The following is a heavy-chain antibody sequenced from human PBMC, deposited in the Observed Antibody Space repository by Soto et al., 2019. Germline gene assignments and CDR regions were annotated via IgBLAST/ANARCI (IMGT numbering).Heavy chain of an antibody. J-gene: IGHJ4*02. D-gene: IGHD2-15*01. CDR2: ISAYNGNT. Sequence: ASVKVSCKASGHTFTSYGISWVRQAPGQGLEWMGWISAYNGNTNYAQKLQGRVTMTTDTSTSTAYMELRSLRSDDTAVYYCAREKLGYCSGGSCGVLGYWGQGTLVTVSS. V-gene: IGHV1-18*01. CDR1: GHTFTSYG. CDR3: AREKLGYCSGGSCGVLGY.